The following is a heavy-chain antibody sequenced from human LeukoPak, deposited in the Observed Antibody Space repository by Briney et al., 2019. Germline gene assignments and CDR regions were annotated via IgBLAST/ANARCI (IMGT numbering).Heavy chain of an antibody. J-gene: IGHJ4*02. CDR3: ARGSNSSDFDY. D-gene: IGHD2/OR15-2a*01. CDR1: GGSFSGYY. CDR2: INHSGST. V-gene: IGHV4-34*01. Sequence: SETLSLTCAVYGGSFSGYYWSWIRQPPGKGLEWIGEINHSGSTNYNPSLKSRVTISVDASKNQFSLKLSSVTAADTAVYYCARGSNSSDFDYWGQGTLVTVSS.